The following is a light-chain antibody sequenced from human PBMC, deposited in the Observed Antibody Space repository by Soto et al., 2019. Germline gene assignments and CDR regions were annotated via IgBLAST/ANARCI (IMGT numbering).Light chain of an antibody. Sequence: DIQMTQSPSTLCASVGDRVTITWRASQSISSWLAWYQQKPGKAPKLLIYDASSLESGVPSRFSGSGSGTEFTLTLSSLQPDDFATYYCQQYNSYPWTFGQGTKVDIK. V-gene: IGKV1-5*01. CDR2: DAS. CDR1: QSISSW. CDR3: QQYNSYPWT. J-gene: IGKJ1*01.